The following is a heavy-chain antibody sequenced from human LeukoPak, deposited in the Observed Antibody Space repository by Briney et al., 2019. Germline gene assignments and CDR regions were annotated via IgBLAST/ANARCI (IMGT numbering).Heavy chain of an antibody. CDR3: ARGGEIAAAGGWFDP. V-gene: IGHV4-34*01. Sequence: SETLSLTCAVYGGSFSGYYWSWIRQPPGKGLEWIGEINHSGSTNYNPSLKSRVTISVDTSKNQFSLKLSSVTAADTAVYYCARGGEIAAAGGWFDPWGQGTLVTVSS. CDR2: INHSGST. D-gene: IGHD6-13*01. CDR1: GGSFSGYY. J-gene: IGHJ5*02.